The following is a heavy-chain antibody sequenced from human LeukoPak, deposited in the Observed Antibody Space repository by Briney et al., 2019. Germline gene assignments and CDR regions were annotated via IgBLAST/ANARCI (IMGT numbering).Heavy chain of an antibody. D-gene: IGHD2-2*01. J-gene: IGHJ4*02. CDR1: GGSFSGYY. CDR2: INHSGST. CDR3: ASPYCSSTSCYFGY. V-gene: IGHV4-34*01. Sequence: SEPLSLTCAVYGGSFSGYYWSWIRQPPGKGLEWIGEINHSGSTNYNPLLKSRVTISVDTSKTRFSLKLSSVAAADTAVYYCASPYCSSTSCYFGYWGQGTLVTVSS.